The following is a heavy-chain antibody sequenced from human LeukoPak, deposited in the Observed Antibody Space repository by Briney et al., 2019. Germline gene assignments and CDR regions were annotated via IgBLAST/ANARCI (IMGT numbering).Heavy chain of an antibody. D-gene: IGHD1-14*01. CDR1: GYTFTGYY. CDR2: INPNSGGT. Sequence: GASVKVSCKASGYTFTGYYMHWVRQAPGQGLEWMGWINPNSGGTNYAQKFQGRVTMTRDTSISTAYMELSRLRSDDTAVYYCARVVWPGFLHYYYYYMDVWGKGTTVTISS. J-gene: IGHJ6*03. V-gene: IGHV1-2*02. CDR3: ARVVWPGFLHYYYYYMDV.